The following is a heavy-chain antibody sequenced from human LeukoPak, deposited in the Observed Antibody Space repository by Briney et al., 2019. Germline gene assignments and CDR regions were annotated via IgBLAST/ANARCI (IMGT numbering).Heavy chain of an antibody. J-gene: IGHJ5*02. Sequence: PSETLSLTCTVSGSSISSYYWSWIRQPPGKGLEWVGYIFHTGSANYNPSLKSRVTMSVDTSKNQFSLKLTSVTATDTVVYYCAKIGSGGAWFDPWGQGTLVTVSS. CDR1: GSSISSYY. CDR2: IFHTGSA. V-gene: IGHV4-59*01. D-gene: IGHD3-16*01. CDR3: AKIGSGGAWFDP.